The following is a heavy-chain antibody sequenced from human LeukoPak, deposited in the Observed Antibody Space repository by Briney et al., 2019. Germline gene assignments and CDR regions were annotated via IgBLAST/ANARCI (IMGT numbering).Heavy chain of an antibody. Sequence: GGSLRLSCTASGFTFSSYAMSWVRQAPGKGLEWVSAISGSGGSTYYADSVKGRFTISRDNSKNTLYLQMNSLRAEDTAVYYCAKGTGSFLDCYYYYMDVWGKGTTVTVSS. CDR3: AKGTGSFLDCYYYYMDV. CDR2: ISGSGGST. D-gene: IGHD6-13*01. CDR1: GFTFSSYA. J-gene: IGHJ6*03. V-gene: IGHV3-23*01.